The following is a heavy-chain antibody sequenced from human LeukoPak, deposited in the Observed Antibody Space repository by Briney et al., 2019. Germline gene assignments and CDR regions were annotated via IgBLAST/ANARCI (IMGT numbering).Heavy chain of an antibody. J-gene: IGHJ4*02. Sequence: GGSLRLSCAASGFTFSSYDMNWVRQAPGKGLEWVSYISSSGSNKYYADSVKGRFTISRDNAKNSLYLQMNSLRAEDTAVYYCARDSDAEGFDYWGQGTLVTVSS. V-gene: IGHV3-48*03. CDR2: ISSSGSNK. CDR3: ARDSDAEGFDY. CDR1: GFTFSSYD. D-gene: IGHD2-8*01.